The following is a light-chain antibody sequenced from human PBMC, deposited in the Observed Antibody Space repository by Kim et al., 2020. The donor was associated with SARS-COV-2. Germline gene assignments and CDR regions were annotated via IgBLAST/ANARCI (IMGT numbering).Light chain of an antibody. CDR2: GAS. Sequence: EIVLTQSPGTLSLSPGERATLSCRPSQSVSDNYLAWYQQKPGQAPRLLIYGASSRATGIPDRFSGSGSGTDFTLTISRLEPEDFAVYYCQQYDTSPSCTFGQGTKLEI. V-gene: IGKV3-20*01. CDR3: QQYDTSPSCT. CDR1: QSVSDNY. J-gene: IGKJ2*02.